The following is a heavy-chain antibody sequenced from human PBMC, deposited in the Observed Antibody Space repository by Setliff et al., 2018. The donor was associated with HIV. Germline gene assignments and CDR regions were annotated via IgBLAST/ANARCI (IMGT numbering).Heavy chain of an antibody. CDR2: IYNSAST. CDR3: ARHSPSDY. V-gene: IGHV4-59*08. CDR1: GDSISTDY. J-gene: IGHJ4*02. Sequence: KPSETLSLTCTVSGDSISTDYWTWIRQPPGKGLEWIGYIYNSASTSYNPSLKSRVTISVDTSKNQFFLKLSSVTAADTAVYYCARHSPSDYWGQGTLVTVSS.